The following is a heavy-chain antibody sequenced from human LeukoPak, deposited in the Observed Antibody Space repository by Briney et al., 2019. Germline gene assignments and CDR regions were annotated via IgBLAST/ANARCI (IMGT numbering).Heavy chain of an antibody. J-gene: IGHJ3*01. Sequence: PSETLSLTCTVSGGSISSSSYYWGWIRQPPGKGLEWIGSIYYSGSTYYNPSLKSRVTISVDTSKNQFSLKLSSVTAADTAVYYCARENRLGYYHSLTGSADGFDVWGQGTMVSVSS. V-gene: IGHV4-39*07. D-gene: IGHD3-9*01. CDR2: IYYSGST. CDR1: GGSISSSSYY. CDR3: ARENRLGYYHSLTGSADGFDV.